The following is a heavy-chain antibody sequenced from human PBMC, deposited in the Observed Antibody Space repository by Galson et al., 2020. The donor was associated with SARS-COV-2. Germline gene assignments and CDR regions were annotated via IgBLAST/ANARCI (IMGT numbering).Heavy chain of an antibody. CDR1: GYIFTSYG. CDR3: ARDRLAYCSGGVCYRSDY. J-gene: IGHJ4*02. CDR2: IRAYTGHT. V-gene: IGHV1-18*01. D-gene: IGHD2-8*02. Sequence: ASVKVTCTASGYIFTSYGISWVRHAPGQGLEWMGWIRAYTGHTSYTQKYQGRVTMNTHKPTRTAYMEVTSLRSEDTAVYFCARDRLAYCSGGVCYRSDYWGQGTPVTVSS.